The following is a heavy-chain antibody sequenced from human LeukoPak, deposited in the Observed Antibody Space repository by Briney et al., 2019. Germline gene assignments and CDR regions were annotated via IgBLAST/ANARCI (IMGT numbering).Heavy chain of an antibody. CDR2: ISSSSSYI. Sequence: GGSLRLSCVASGFTFSRDWMSWVRQAPGKGLEWVSSISSSSSYIYYADSVKGRFTISRDNAKNSLYLQMNSLRAEDTAVYYCARVCGDCFDAFDIWGQGTMVTVSS. CDR1: GFTFSRDW. D-gene: IGHD2-21*02. V-gene: IGHV3-21*01. CDR3: ARVCGDCFDAFDI. J-gene: IGHJ3*02.